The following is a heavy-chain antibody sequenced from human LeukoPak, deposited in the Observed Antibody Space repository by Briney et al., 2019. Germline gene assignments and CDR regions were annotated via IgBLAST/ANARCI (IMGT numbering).Heavy chain of an antibody. CDR2: IIPIFGTA. V-gene: IGHV1-69*13. CDR3: APSRPQKGFDP. J-gene: IGHJ5*02. CDR1: GGTFSSYA. Sequence: ASVKVSCKASGGTFSSYAISWVRQAPGQGLEWMGGIIPIFGTANYAQKFQGRVTITADESTSTAYMELSSLRSEDTAVYCCAPSRPQKGFDPWGQGTLVTVSS.